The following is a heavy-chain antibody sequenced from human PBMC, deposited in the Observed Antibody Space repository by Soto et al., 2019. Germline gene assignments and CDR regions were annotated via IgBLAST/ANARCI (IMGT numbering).Heavy chain of an antibody. D-gene: IGHD1-26*01. CDR1: GFTFNSFT. V-gene: IGHV3-30*04. CDR3: ATWEERYFQD. Sequence: QVQLVESGGGVVQPGRSLRLSCAASGFTFNSFTMHWVRQAPGKGLEWVAVISHDGSHKYNADSVKGRFTISRDDPKNTLYLKMNSLRVEDTAIYYCATWEERYFQDWGQGTLVTVSS. CDR2: ISHDGSHK. J-gene: IGHJ1*01.